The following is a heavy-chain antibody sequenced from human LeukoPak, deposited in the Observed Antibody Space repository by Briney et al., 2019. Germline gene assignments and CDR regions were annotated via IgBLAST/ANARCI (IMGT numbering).Heavy chain of an antibody. J-gene: IGHJ4*02. CDR2: IIPIFGTA. CDR1: GGTFSSYA. D-gene: IGHD2-8*01. Sequence: SVKVSCKASGGTFSSYAISWVRQAPGQGLEWMGGIIPIFGTANYAQRFQGRVTMTRDTSTGTVYMELSSLRSEDTAVYYCARSTNSDFDYWGQGTLVTVSS. V-gene: IGHV1-69*05. CDR3: ARSTNSDFDY.